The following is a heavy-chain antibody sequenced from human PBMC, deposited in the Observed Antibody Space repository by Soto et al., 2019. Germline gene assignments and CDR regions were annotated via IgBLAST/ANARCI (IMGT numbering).Heavy chain of an antibody. J-gene: IGHJ5*02. D-gene: IGHD6-13*01. Sequence: QITLKESGPTLVEPTQTLTLTCSFSGFSLSTSGVGVGWIRQPPGKALEWLAFIYWDDDKRYSPSLKTRLTVFKDTSKNQVILSMTNMDPVDTATYYCAYRQEYRGSWDSGWLDPWGQGTLVTVSS. CDR3: AYRQEYRGSWDSGWLDP. V-gene: IGHV2-5*02. CDR2: IYWDDDK. CDR1: GFSLSTSGVG.